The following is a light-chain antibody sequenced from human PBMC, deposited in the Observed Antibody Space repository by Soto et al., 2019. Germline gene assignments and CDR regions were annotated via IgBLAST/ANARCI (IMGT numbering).Light chain of an antibody. CDR2: QVT. Sequence: QSVLTQPASVSGSPGQSITISCTGTSNDIGGYNFVSWYQHHPGKAPKLMLYQVTNRPSGVSDRFSGSKSVNTASLTISGLQAEDEADYYCSSYTSTTNLYVVFGGGTKVTVL. CDR1: SNDIGGYNF. J-gene: IGLJ2*01. CDR3: SSYTSTTNLYVV. V-gene: IGLV2-14*01.